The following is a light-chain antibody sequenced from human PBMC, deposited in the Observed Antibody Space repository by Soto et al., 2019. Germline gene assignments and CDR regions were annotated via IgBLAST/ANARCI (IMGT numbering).Light chain of an antibody. CDR3: QHYNDWPYT. V-gene: IGKV3-15*01. CDR1: QSVSGSD. CDR2: DAS. J-gene: IGKJ2*01. Sequence: TQSPLSLPVTPGARSTLSCRASQSVSGSDLAWYQQKPGQAPRLLIYDASTRATGVPARFSGSGSGTDFTLTISSLQSEDFAVYYCQHYNDWPYTLGQGTKVDIK.